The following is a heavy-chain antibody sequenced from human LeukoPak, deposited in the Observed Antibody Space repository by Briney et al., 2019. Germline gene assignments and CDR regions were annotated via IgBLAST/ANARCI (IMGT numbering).Heavy chain of an antibody. CDR3: AKDQAPDIVATVTFDC. Sequence: GGSPRLSCAASGFTFDDYAMHWVRQAPGKGLEWVSGISWNSGSIGYADSVKGRFTISRDNAKNSLYLQMNSLRAEDTALYYCAKDQAPDIVATVTFDCWGQGTLVTVSS. D-gene: IGHD5-12*01. CDR2: ISWNSGSI. V-gene: IGHV3-9*01. J-gene: IGHJ4*02. CDR1: GFTFDDYA.